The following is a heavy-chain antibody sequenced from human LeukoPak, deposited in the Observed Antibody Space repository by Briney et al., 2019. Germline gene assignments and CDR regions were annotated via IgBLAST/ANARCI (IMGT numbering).Heavy chain of an antibody. Sequence: SETLSLTCTVSGGSISSGGYYWSWIRQHPGKGPEWIGYIYYSGSTYYNPSLKSRVTISVDTSKNQFSLKLSSVTAADTAVYYCARDLGVEYYDFWSGYYTSYGMDVWGQGTTVTVSS. CDR2: IYYSGST. J-gene: IGHJ6*02. CDR1: GGSISSGGYY. CDR3: ARDLGVEYYDFWSGYYTSYGMDV. D-gene: IGHD3-3*01. V-gene: IGHV4-31*03.